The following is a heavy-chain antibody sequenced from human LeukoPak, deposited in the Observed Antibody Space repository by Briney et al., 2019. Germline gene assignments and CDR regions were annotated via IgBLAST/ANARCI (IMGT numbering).Heavy chain of an antibody. CDR1: GGSISSSSYY. V-gene: IGHV4-39*01. CDR2: IYYSGST. Sequence: SETLSLTCTVSGGSISSSSYYWGWTRQPPGKGLEWIGSIYYSGSTYYNPSLKSRVTISVDTSKNQFSLNLSSVTAADTAVYYCARGYSSSWSDYFDYWGQGTLVTVSS. CDR3: ARGYSSSWSDYFDY. J-gene: IGHJ4*02. D-gene: IGHD6-13*01.